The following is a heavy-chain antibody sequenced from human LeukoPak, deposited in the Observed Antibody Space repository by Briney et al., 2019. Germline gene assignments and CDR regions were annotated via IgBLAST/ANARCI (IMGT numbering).Heavy chain of an antibody. D-gene: IGHD5/OR15-5a*01. CDR1: GYTFTGYY. Sequence: GASVKVSCKASGYTFTGYYMHWVRQAPGQGLEWMGWINPNSGGTNYAQKFQGRVTMTRDTSINTAYMELSRLRSDDTAVYYCASGGGIVSTIRYDYYYYMDVWGKGTTVTISS. CDR3: ASGGGIVSTIRYDYYYYMDV. V-gene: IGHV1-2*02. CDR2: INPNSGGT. J-gene: IGHJ6*03.